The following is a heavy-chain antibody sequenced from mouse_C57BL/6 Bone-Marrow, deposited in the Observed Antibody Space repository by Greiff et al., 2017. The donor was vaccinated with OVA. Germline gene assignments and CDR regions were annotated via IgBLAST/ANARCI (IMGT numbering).Heavy chain of an antibody. D-gene: IGHD2-4*01. CDR2: IRNKANNHAT. Sequence: DVKLVESGGGLVQPGGSMKLSCAASGFTFSDAWMDWVRQSPEKGLEWVAEIRNKANNHATYYAESVKGRFTISRDDSKSSVYLQMNSLRAEDTGIYYCTRGYYDYEGVYFDYWGQGTTLTVSS. CDR1: GFTFSDAW. V-gene: IGHV6-6*01. J-gene: IGHJ2*01. CDR3: TRGYYDYEGVYFDY.